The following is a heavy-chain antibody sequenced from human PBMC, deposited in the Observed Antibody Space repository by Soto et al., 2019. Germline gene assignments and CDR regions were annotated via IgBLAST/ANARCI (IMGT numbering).Heavy chain of an antibody. V-gene: IGHV3-66*01. CDR1: GFTVSSNY. CDR3: ARDNTAYYYMDV. Sequence: EVQLVGSGGGLVQPGGSLRLSCAASGFTVSSNYMSWVRQAPGKGLEWVSVIYSGGSTYYADFVKGRFTISRDDSKNTLYLQMNNLRAEDTALYYCARDNTAYYYMDVRGKGTTVTVSS. D-gene: IGHD4-17*01. CDR2: IYSGGST. J-gene: IGHJ6*03.